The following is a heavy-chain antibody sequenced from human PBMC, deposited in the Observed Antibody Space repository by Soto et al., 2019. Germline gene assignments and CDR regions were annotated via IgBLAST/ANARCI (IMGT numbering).Heavy chain of an antibody. CDR3: ARDQGYYESSGYFDY. Sequence: PXVSLQLSCAASGFTFSDYYMSWMRQAPGKGLEWVSYISSSGSIIYYADSVKGRFTISRDNAKNSLYLQMNSLRAEDTAVYYCARDQGYYESSGYFDYWGQGTLVTVSS. CDR2: ISSSGSII. D-gene: IGHD3-22*01. J-gene: IGHJ4*02. CDR1: GFTFSDYY. V-gene: IGHV3-11*01.